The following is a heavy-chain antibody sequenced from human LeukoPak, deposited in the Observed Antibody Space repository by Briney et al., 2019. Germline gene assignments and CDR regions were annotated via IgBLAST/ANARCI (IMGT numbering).Heavy chain of an antibody. D-gene: IGHD2-15*01. CDR2: MNPNTGNT. CDR1: GYTFTSYD. V-gene: IGHV1-8*02. J-gene: IGHJ5*02. CDR3: ARGLGYCSGGSCSYWFAP. Sequence: ASVKVSFQASGYTFTSYDLNWVRQATGQGLEWMGWMNPNTGNTGYAQKFQGRVTMTRNTSISTAYMELSSLTSEDRAVYYCARGLGYCSGGSCSYWFAPWGQGTLVTVSS.